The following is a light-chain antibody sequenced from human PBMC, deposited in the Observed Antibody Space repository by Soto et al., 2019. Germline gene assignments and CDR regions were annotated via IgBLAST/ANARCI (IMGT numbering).Light chain of an antibody. CDR3: SQFNSYPLT. CDR2: DAS. CDR1: QGISSA. Sequence: AIQLTQSPSSLSASVGDRVTITCRASQGISSALAWYQQKPGKAPKLLIYDASSLESGVPSRFSGSGSGTAFTLTISSLQPEDAAAYYCSQFNSYPLTFGGGTKVEIK. V-gene: IGKV1-13*02. J-gene: IGKJ4*01.